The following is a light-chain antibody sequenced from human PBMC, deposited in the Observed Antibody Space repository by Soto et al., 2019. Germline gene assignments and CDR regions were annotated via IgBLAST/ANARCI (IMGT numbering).Light chain of an antibody. Sequence: VLPQPPGTVALNPGARATLSCRASQSVSNNYFAWYQQKPGQSPKLRIFGSSDRATGIPDRFSVSGSGTDFNLTISRLEPEDCAVYFCPQYGSSPPYTCGQGTNLEIK. CDR3: PQYGSSPPYT. CDR1: QSVSNNY. J-gene: IGKJ2*01. V-gene: IGKV3-20*01. CDR2: GSS.